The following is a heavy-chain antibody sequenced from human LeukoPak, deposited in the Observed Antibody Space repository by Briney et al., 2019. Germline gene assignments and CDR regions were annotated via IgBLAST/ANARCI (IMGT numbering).Heavy chain of an antibody. CDR3: ARDRRVDTAMVIYYGMDV. CDR1: GGTFSSYA. CDR2: VIPIFGTA. V-gene: IGHV1-69*13. J-gene: IGHJ6*02. D-gene: IGHD5-18*01. Sequence: GASVKVSCTASGGTFSSYAISWVRQAPGQGLEWMGGVIPIFGTANCAQKFQGRVTITADESTSTAYMELSSLRSEDTAVYYCARDRRVDTAMVIYYGMDVWGQGTTVTVSS.